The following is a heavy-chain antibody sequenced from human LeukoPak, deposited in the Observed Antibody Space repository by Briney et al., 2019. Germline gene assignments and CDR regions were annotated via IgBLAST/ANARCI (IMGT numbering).Heavy chain of an antibody. V-gene: IGHV4-4*09. J-gene: IGHJ3*02. D-gene: IGHD3-10*01. CDR3: ARRMARRVIIFDAFDI. Sequence: SETLSLTCTVSGGSISRYYWSWIRQPPGKGLEWIGYIYTSGSTNYNPSLKSRVTISVDTSKNQFSLKLSSVTAADTAVYYCARRMARRVIIFDAFDIWGQGTMVTVSS. CDR1: GGSISRYY. CDR2: IYTSGST.